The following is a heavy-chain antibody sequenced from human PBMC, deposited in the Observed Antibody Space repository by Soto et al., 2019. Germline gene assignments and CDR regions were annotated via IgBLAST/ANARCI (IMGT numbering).Heavy chain of an antibody. J-gene: IGHJ6*03. Sequence: TGGSLRLSCAASGFTFSTYWMSWVRQAPGKGLEWVANIKQDGSEKYYVDSVKGRFTISRDNAKNSLYLQMNSPRAEDTAVYYCARLSYYFYSMDVWGKGTTVTVSS. CDR1: GFTFSTYW. CDR2: IKQDGSEK. CDR3: ARLSYYFYSMDV. V-gene: IGHV3-7*01.